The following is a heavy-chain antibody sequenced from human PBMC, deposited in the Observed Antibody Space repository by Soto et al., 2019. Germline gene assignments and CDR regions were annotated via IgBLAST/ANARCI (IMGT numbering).Heavy chain of an antibody. CDR1: GFTFSNYA. J-gene: IGHJ4*02. CDR3: AHLSLSSYCDGGSCSSPCFY. V-gene: IGHV3-23*01. D-gene: IGHD2-15*01. CDR2: ISVPDGST. Sequence: EVQLLESGGGLVQHGGSLRLSCAASGFTFSNYAMSWVRQPPGKGLDWVSTISVPDGSTYYADSVKGRFTISKDNSEKTLYLQMYSLIAVLTAIYYAAHLSLSSYCDGGSCSSPCFYWGQGTLVTVSS.